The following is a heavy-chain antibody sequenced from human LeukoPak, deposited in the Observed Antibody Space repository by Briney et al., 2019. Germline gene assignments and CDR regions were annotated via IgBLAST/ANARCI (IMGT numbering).Heavy chain of an antibody. D-gene: IGHD2-21*01. CDR3: VGKNFVVVPAANY. CDR2: IYHSGST. Sequence: PSETLSLTCVVSGGSISSSNWWSWVRQPPGKGLEWIGEIYHSGSTNYNPSLKSRVTISVDKSKNQFSLMLSSVTAADTAVYYCVGKNFVVVPAANYWGKGTRVTVSS. V-gene: IGHV4-4*02. J-gene: IGHJ4*02. CDR1: GGSISSSNW.